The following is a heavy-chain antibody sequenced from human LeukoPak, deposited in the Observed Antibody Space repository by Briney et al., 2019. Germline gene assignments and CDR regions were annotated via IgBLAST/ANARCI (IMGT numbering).Heavy chain of an antibody. D-gene: IGHD3-3*01. V-gene: IGHV3-48*02. J-gene: IGHJ4*02. CDR3: ARDNRITILGVVIMFDY. CDR1: GFTFSSYS. Sequence: GGSLRLSCAASGFTFSSYSMNWVRQAPGKGLEWVSYISSSSSTIYYADSVKGRFTISRDNAKNSLYLQMNSLRDEDTAVYYCARDNRITILGVVIMFDYWGQGTLVTVSS. CDR2: ISSSSSTI.